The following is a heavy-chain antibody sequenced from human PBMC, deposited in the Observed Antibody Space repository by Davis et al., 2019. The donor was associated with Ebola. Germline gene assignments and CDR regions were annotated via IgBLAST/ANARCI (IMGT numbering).Heavy chain of an antibody. CDR3: ARDITPVTAPYYYYGMDV. CDR2: ITGSGGTT. CDR1: VITFSSYA. V-gene: IGHV3-23*01. J-gene: IGHJ6*02. Sequence: GESLKISCADSVITFSSYAMTWVRQAPGKGLEWVSAITGSGGTTYYAGSVKGRFTVSRDNSKKTMYLQMNSLRAEDTALYYCARDITPVTAPYYYYGMDVWGQGTTVTVSS. D-gene: IGHD2-21*02.